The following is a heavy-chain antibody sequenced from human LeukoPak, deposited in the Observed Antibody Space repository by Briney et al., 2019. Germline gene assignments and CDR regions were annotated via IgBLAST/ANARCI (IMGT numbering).Heavy chain of an antibody. CDR1: GGSISSGDYY. J-gene: IGHJ3*02. CDR3: ARATLYYYGSGSYGAFDI. Sequence: SETLSLTCTVSGGSISSGDYYWSWIRQPPGKGLEWIGYIYYSGSTYYNPSLKSRVTISVDTSKNQFSLKLSSVTAADTAVYYCARATLYYYGSGSYGAFDIWGQGTMVTVSS. V-gene: IGHV4-30-4*08. CDR2: IYYSGST. D-gene: IGHD3-10*01.